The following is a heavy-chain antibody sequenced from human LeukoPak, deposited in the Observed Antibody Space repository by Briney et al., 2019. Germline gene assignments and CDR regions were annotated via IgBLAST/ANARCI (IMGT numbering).Heavy chain of an antibody. CDR2: INPNSGGT. Sequence: ASVKVSCKASGYTFTGYYMHWVRQAPGQGLEWMGWINPNSGGTKYAQKFQGRVTMTRDTSISTAYMELSRLRSDDTAVYYCARGGTTVTLFDYWGQGTLVTVSS. V-gene: IGHV1-2*02. CDR3: ARGGTTVTLFDY. CDR1: GYTFTGYY. J-gene: IGHJ4*02. D-gene: IGHD1-1*01.